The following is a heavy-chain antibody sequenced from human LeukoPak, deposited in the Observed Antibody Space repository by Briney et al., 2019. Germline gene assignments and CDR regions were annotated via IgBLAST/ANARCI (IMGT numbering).Heavy chain of an antibody. D-gene: IGHD2-15*01. V-gene: IGHV4-31*03. CDR2: IYYSGST. Sequence: SETLSLTCTVSGGSISSGGYSWSWIRQHAGKGLEWIGYIYYSGSTYYNPSLKSRVTISVDTSKNQFSLKLSSVTAADTAVYYCARDPTPGYCSGGSCESDAFDIWGQGTMVTVSS. CDR3: ARDPTPGYCSGGSCESDAFDI. CDR1: GGSISSGGYS. J-gene: IGHJ3*02.